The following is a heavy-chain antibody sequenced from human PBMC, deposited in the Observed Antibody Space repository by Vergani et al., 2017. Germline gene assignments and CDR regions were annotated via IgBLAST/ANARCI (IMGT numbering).Heavy chain of an antibody. CDR2: VNPNSGRT. CDR3: TRGRMTVDY. D-gene: IGHD2-15*01. CDR1: GYTFTGYF. Sequence: QVQLVQSGAEVKKPGASVKASCKAFGYTFTGYFIHWVRQAPGQGLEWMGRVNPNSGRTNYAQNFQGRVTLTRDTSISTTYMELSRLRSDDTAVYYCTRGRMTVDYWGQGTLVTVSS. J-gene: IGHJ4*02. V-gene: IGHV1-2*02.